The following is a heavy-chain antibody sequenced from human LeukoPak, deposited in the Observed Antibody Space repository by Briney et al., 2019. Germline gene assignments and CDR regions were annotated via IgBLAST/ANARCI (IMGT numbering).Heavy chain of an antibody. CDR1: GYAFTSYA. CDR3: ARGTSHYSTKDY. V-gene: IGHV1-3*01. CDR2: INAGNGNT. D-gene: IGHD4-11*01. J-gene: IGHJ4*02. Sequence: ASVKVSCKASGYAFTSYAMHWVRQAPGQRLEWMGWINAGNGNTKYSQKFQGRVTITRDTSASTAYMELSSLRSEDTAVYYCARGTSHYSTKDYWGQGTLVTVSS.